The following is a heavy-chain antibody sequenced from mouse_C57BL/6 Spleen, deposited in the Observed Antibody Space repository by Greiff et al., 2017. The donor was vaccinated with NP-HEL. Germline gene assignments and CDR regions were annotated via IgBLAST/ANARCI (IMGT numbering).Heavy chain of an antibody. J-gene: IGHJ1*03. CDR1: GYTFTSYW. V-gene: IGHV1-64*01. CDR2: IHPNSGST. D-gene: IGHD2-4*01. Sequence: QVQLKQPGAELVKPGASVKLSCKASGYTFTSYWMHWVKQRPGQGLEWIGMIHPNSGSTNYNEKFKSKATLTVDKSSSTAYMQLSSLTSEDSAVYYCARTDYDSDGYFDVWGTGTTVTVSS. CDR3: ARTDYDSDGYFDV.